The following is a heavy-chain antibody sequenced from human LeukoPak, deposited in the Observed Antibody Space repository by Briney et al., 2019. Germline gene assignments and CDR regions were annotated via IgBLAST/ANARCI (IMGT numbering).Heavy chain of an antibody. J-gene: IGHJ1*01. Sequence: SETLSLTCTVSGGSISSSSYYWGWIRQPPGKGLEWIGSIYYSGNTYYNPSLKSRVTISVDTSKNQFSLKLSSVTAADTAVYYCARQDGRLWGQGTLVTVSS. CDR1: GGSISSSSYY. V-gene: IGHV4-39*01. CDR2: IYYSGNT. CDR3: ARQDGRL.